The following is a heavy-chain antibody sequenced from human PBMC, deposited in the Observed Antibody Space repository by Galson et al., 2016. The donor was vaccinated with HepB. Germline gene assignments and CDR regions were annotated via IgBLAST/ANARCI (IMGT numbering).Heavy chain of an antibody. CDR2: VYHSGST. D-gene: IGHD5-18*01. V-gene: IGHV4-38-2*01. J-gene: IGHJ4*02. CDR3: AGASQLWLHGRRYFDY. CDR1: GYSISSGYY. Sequence: SETLSLTCAVSGYSISSGYYWGWIRQPPGKGLEWIGSVYHSGSTYYNPSLKSRVTISVDTSKNQFSLKLSSVTAADTAVYYCAGASQLWLHGRRYFDYWGQGTLVTVSS.